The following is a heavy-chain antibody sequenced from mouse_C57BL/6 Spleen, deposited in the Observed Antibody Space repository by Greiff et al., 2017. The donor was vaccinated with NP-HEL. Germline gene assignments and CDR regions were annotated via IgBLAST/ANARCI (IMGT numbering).Heavy chain of an antibody. J-gene: IGHJ2*01. CDR2: IDPEDGVT. CDR1: GFNIKDYY. Sequence: VQLQQSGAELVKPGASVKLSCTASGFNIKDYYMHWVKQRTEQGLEWIGRIDPEDGVTKYAPKFQGKATITADTSSNTAYLQLSSLTSEDTDVYYCARREGSSYDYWGQGTTLTGPS. V-gene: IGHV14-2*01. D-gene: IGHD1-1*01. CDR3: ARREGSSYDY.